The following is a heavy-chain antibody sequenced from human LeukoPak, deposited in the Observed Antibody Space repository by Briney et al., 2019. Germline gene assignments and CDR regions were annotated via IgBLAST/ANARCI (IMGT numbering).Heavy chain of an antibody. D-gene: IGHD3/OR15-3a*01. CDR3: ARVDAPFDY. CDR2: IPHSGNT. J-gene: IGHJ4*02. CDR1: GNSISSGYY. V-gene: IGHV4-38-2*02. Sequence: SETLSLTCTVSGNSISSGYYWGWIRQPPGKGLKWIGSIPHSGNTYYNPSLKSRVTISVDTSKNQFSLKLSSVTAADTAVYYCARVDAPFDYWGQGTLVTVSS.